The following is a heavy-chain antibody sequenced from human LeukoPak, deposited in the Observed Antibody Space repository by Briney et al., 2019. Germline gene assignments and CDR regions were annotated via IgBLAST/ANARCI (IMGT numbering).Heavy chain of an antibody. CDR3: ARGGYYDSSGYYYDY. CDR1: GGSISSSSYY. J-gene: IGHJ4*02. CDR2: IYYSGST. Sequence: PSETLSLTCTVSGGSISSSSYYWGWIRQPPGKGLEWIGSIYYSGSTYYNPSLKSRVTISVDTSKNQFSLKLSSVTAADMAVYYCARGGYYDSSGYYYDYWGQGTLVTVSS. V-gene: IGHV4-39*07. D-gene: IGHD3-22*01.